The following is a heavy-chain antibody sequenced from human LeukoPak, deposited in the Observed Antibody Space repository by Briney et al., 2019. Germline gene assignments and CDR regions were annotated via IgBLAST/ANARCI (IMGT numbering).Heavy chain of an antibody. V-gene: IGHV3-23*01. CDR3: AKRRTTVITMDYFDY. J-gene: IGHJ4*02. CDR1: GFTFSSYA. Sequence: GGSLRLSCAASGFTFSSYAMSWVRQASGKGLEWVSGISGGAGTPYYADSVKGRFTISRDNSKSTLYLQMTSLRAEDTAVYYCAKRRTTVITMDYFDYWGQGTLVTVSS. CDR2: ISGGAGTP. D-gene: IGHD4-17*01.